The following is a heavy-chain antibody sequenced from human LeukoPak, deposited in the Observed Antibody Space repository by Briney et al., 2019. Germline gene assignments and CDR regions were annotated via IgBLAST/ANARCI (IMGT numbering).Heavy chain of an antibody. V-gene: IGHV3-23*01. CDR2: ISGSGGST. D-gene: IGHD4-17*01. J-gene: IGHJ4*02. Sequence: GGSLRLSCAASGFTFSSYAMSWARQAPEKGLEWVSAISGSGGSTYYADSVKGRFTISRDNSKNMLYLQMNSLRAEDTAVYYCAKGDDYGDYYALDYWGQGTLVTVSS. CDR1: GFTFSSYA. CDR3: AKGDDYGDYYALDY.